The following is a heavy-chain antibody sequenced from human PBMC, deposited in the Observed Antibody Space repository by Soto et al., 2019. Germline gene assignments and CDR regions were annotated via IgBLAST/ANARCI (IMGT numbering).Heavy chain of an antibody. Sequence: EVQLLESGGDLVQPGGSLRLSCAASGFAFSNYAMNWVRQAPGKGLVWVSVISGGGGTTYYADSVKGRFTISRDNSKKTLYLQMSSLRGDDTAVYYCAKEWSQGYYFDYWGQGTLVIVSS. J-gene: IGHJ4*02. CDR2: ISGGGGTT. CDR3: AKEWSQGYYFDY. D-gene: IGHD2-15*01. CDR1: GFAFSNYA. V-gene: IGHV3-23*01.